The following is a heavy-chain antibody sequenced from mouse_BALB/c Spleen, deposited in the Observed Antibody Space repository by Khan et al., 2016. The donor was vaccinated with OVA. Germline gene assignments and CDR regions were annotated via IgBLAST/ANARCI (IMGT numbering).Heavy chain of an antibody. D-gene: IGHD2-4*01. CDR2: INYSGNT. CDR1: GYSITSEYA. CDR3: ARKDYYDYDPFPY. J-gene: IGHJ3*01. V-gene: IGHV3-2*02. Sequence: VQLKQSGPGLVKPSQSLSLTCTVTGYSITSEYAWNWIRQFPGNKLEWMGYINYSGNTRFNPSLTSRTSITRYTSKNQFFMQLHSVTTEDTATYYLARKDYYDYDPFPYWGQGTLVTVSA.